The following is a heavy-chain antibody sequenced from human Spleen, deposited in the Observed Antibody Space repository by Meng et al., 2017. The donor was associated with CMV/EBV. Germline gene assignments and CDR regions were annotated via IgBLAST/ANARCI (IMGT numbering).Heavy chain of an antibody. D-gene: IGHD6-19*01. CDR3: AKGYSSVWSSAEYFQH. CDR2: INWNGGST. Sequence: GESLKISCAASGFTFDDYGMSWVRQAPGKGLEWVSGINWNGGSTGYADSVKGRFTISRDNSRNSLYLHMNSLRTDDTALYYCAKGYSSVWSSAEYFQHWGQGTLVTVSS. CDR1: GFTFDDYG. V-gene: IGHV3-20*04. J-gene: IGHJ1*01.